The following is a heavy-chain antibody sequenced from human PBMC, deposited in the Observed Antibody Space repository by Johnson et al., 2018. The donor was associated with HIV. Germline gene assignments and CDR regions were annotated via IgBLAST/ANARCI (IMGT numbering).Heavy chain of an antibody. CDR3: AREMVAAKDAFDI. D-gene: IGHD2-15*01. CDR1: GFTFSSYG. CDR2: ISYDGSNK. V-gene: IGHV3-30*19. J-gene: IGHJ3*02. Sequence: QMQLVESGGGVVQPGGSLRLSCAASGFTFSSYGMHWVRQAPGKGLEWVAVISYDGSNKYYPDSVKGRFTISRDNFKNTLYLQMDSLRAEDTAVYFCAREMVAAKDAFDIWGQGTMVTVSS.